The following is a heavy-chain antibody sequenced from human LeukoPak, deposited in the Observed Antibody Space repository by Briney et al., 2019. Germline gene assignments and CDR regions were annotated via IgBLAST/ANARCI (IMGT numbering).Heavy chain of an antibody. CDR2: IYHSGST. V-gene: IGHV4-38-2*02. CDR1: GYSISSGYY. J-gene: IGHJ4*02. D-gene: IGHD1-26*01. CDR3: ARVTTVVRGSYGYYFDY. Sequence: SETLSLTCTVSGYSISSGYYWGWIRQPPGKGLEWIGSIYHSGSTYYNPSLKSRLTISVDTSKHQFSLKLSSVTAADTAVYYCARVTTVVRGSYGYYFDYWGQGTLVTVSS.